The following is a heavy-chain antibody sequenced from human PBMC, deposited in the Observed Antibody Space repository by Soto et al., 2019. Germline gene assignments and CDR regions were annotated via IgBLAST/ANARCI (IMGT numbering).Heavy chain of an antibody. D-gene: IGHD5-12*01. Sequence: QVQLVQSGGEGKKPGASVTVSCKASGYTFINYHITWVRQAPGQGLEWMAWINTYNGMTDYAQRFHGRVTMTRDTSTSTAYMELRNLGSDDTAVYFCAKSPRGEMATDWGEGTLVTVSS. CDR1: GYTFINYH. CDR2: INTYNGMT. V-gene: IGHV1-18*01. CDR3: AKSPRGEMATD. J-gene: IGHJ4*02.